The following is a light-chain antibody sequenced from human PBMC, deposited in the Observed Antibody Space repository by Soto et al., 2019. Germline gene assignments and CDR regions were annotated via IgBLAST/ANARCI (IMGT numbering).Light chain of an antibody. CDR2: GAY. Sequence: EIVLTQSPATLALSPGERATLSCRASQSVNDKVAWFQQKPGQAPRLIIIGAYTTATGVPATFSGSGSGREFTLTISSLQSEDFAVYYCQQYNDWPPFTCGPGTKVDIK. CDR1: QSVNDK. CDR3: QQYNDWPPFT. V-gene: IGKV3-15*01. J-gene: IGKJ3*01.